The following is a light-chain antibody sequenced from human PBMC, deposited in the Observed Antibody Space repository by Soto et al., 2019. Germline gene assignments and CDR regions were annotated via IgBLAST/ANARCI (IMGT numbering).Light chain of an antibody. CDR2: DAS. CDR1: QSVSSY. V-gene: IGKV3-11*01. CDR3: QQRSNWPPRGT. J-gene: IGKJ1*01. Sequence: EIVLTQSPATLSLSPGERATLSCRASQSVSSYLAWYQQKPGQAPRLLIYDASNRATGIPARISGSGSGTDFTLTISSLEPEDLAVYYCQQRSNWPPRGTFGQGTKVDIK.